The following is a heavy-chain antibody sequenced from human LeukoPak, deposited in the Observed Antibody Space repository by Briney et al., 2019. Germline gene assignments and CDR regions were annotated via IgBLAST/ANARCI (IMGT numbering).Heavy chain of an antibody. V-gene: IGHV3-23*01. CDR3: AKDPSTAARGIRTYFAS. Sequence: GGSLRLSCAASGFTFSSYGMSCVRQAPGKGLEWVSAISGSGGSTYYADSVKGRFTNSRDNSKNTLCLQMNSLRAEATAVYYSAKDPSTAARGIRTYFASWGKGTLFTASS. CDR1: GFTFSSYG. J-gene: IGHJ4*02. D-gene: IGHD3-10*01. CDR2: ISGSGGST.